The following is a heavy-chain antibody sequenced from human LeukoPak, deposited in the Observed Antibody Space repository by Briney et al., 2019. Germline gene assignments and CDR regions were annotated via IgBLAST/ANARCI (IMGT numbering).Heavy chain of an antibody. CDR2: MNPNFGNT. CDR3: ARALTGTDVFDI. J-gene: IGHJ3*02. CDR1: GYTFTSYD. Sequence: ASVKVSCKASGYTFTSYDINWVRQATGQGLEWMGRMNPNFGNTAYAQKFQGRVTMTRNTSISTAYMGLSSLRSEDTAVYYCARALTGTDVFDIWGQGTMVTVSS. V-gene: IGHV1-8*01. D-gene: IGHD1-20*01.